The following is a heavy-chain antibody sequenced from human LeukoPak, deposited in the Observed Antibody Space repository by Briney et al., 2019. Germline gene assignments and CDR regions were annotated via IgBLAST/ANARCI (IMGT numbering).Heavy chain of an antibody. Sequence: GGSLRLSCAASGFTFSTYWMHWVRHAPGKGLVWLSRISSDGSSTNYADSVKGRFTISRDNAKNTLYLQMNSLRAEDTAVYYCARDYGEGGYYFDYWGQGTLVTVSS. V-gene: IGHV3-74*01. J-gene: IGHJ4*02. CDR1: GFTFSTYW. CDR2: ISSDGSST. D-gene: IGHD4-17*01. CDR3: ARDYGEGGYYFDY.